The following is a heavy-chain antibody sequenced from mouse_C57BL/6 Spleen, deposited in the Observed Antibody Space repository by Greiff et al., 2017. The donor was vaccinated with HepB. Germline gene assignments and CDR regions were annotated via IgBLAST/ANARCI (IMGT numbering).Heavy chain of an antibody. J-gene: IGHJ2*01. D-gene: IGHD2-5*01. CDR3: ARSGYSKGYFDY. CDR1: GFTFTDYY. V-gene: IGHV7-3*01. Sequence: VKLVESGGGLVQPGGSLSLSCAASGFTFTDYYMSWVRQPPGKALEWLGFIRNKANGYTTEYSASVKGRFTISRDNSQSILYLQMNALRAEVSATYYGARSGYSKGYFDYWGQGTTLTVSS. CDR2: IRNKANGYTT.